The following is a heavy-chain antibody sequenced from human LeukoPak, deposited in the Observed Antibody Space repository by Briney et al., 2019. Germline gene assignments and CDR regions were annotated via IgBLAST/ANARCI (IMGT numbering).Heavy chain of an antibody. V-gene: IGHV1-18*01. D-gene: IGHD2-21*02. CDR3: ASHHCGGDCYSYYFDY. CDR1: GYTFTSYG. Sequence: ASVKVSCKASGYTFTSYGISWVRQAPGQGLEWMGWISAYNGNTNYAQKLQGRVTMTTDTSTSTAYMELRSLRSDDTAVYYCASHHCGGDCYSYYFDYWGQGTLATVSS. J-gene: IGHJ4*02. CDR2: ISAYNGNT.